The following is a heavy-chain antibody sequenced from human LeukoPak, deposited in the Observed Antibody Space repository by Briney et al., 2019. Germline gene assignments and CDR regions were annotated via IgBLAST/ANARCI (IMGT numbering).Heavy chain of an antibody. CDR3: AIAQSWDELFDS. CDR2: ISINTDT. D-gene: IGHD1-26*01. V-gene: IGHV3-53*01. Sequence: GGSLTLSCAASGIAVIGNYMSWVRQPPGKGLEWVSFISINTDTFYADSVRGRFTISRDSSKNTLFLQMNSLRDEDSAVYYSAIAQSWDELFDSWGQGTLVTVSS. J-gene: IGHJ4*02. CDR1: GIAVIGNY.